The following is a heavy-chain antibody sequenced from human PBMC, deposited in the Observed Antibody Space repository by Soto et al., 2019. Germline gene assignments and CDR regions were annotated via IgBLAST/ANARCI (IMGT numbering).Heavy chain of an antibody. D-gene: IGHD3-9*01. Sequence: GGSLRLSCAASGFTFDDYGMSWVRQAPGKGLEWVSGINRNGGSTGYADSVKGRFTISRDNAKNSLYLQMNSLRAEDTALYHCARDIRAQRYDAFDIWGQGTRVTVSS. J-gene: IGHJ3*02. CDR2: INRNGGST. CDR1: GFTFDDYG. CDR3: ARDIRAQRYDAFDI. V-gene: IGHV3-20*01.